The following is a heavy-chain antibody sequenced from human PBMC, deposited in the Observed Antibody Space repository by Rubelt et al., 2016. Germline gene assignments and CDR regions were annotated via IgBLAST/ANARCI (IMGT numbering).Heavy chain of an antibody. J-gene: IGHJ6*02. CDR2: INPSGGST. D-gene: IGHD3-9*01. V-gene: IGHV1-46*01. Sequence: QVQLVQSGAEAKKPGASVKVSCKASGYTFTSYYMHWVRQAPGQGLEWMGIINPSGGSTSYAQKFQGRVTMTRDTSTSTVYMELSSLRSEDTAVYYCASPPYDILTGYDYYYGMDVWGQGTTVTVSS. CDR3: ASPPYDILTGYDYYYGMDV. CDR1: GYTFTSYY.